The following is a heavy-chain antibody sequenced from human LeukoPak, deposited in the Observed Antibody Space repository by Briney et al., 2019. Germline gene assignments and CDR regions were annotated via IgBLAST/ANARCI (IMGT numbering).Heavy chain of an antibody. CDR1: GGSISSYY. V-gene: IGHV4-59*08. J-gene: IGHJ4*02. CDR3: ARRHDSSGYYYFDY. Sequence: KASETLSLTCTVSGGSISSYYWSWIRQPPGKGLEWIGDIYSSGSTNYNPSLKSRVTISVDTSKNQFSLKLSSVTAADTAVYYCARRHDSSGYYYFDYWGQGTLVTVSS. D-gene: IGHD3-22*01. CDR2: IYSSGST.